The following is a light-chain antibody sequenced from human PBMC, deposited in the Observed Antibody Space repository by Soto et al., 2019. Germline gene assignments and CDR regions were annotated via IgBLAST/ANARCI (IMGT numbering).Light chain of an antibody. Sequence: ETVLTQSPGTLSLSPGERATLSCRASQSVSSSYLAWYQQKPGQAPRLLIYGASSRATGIPDRFSGSGSGTDFTLTISRLEPEYFAGYCCQQYGNSPPLPFCGETKLDIK. CDR1: QSVSSSY. CDR3: QQYGNSPPLP. J-gene: IGKJ4*01. CDR2: GAS. V-gene: IGKV3-20*01.